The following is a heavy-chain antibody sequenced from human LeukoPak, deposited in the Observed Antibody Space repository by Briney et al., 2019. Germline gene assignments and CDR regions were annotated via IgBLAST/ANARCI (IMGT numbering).Heavy chain of an antibody. CDR3: ATRRVAVMF. CDR2: ISGYGEST. Sequence: GGSLRLSCVASGFTSYIYAMNWVRQAPGKGLEWVSSISGYGESTSYADSVKGRFTISRDNSNNTLYLQMNSLRVEDTAVYFCATRRVAVMFWGQGTLVTVSS. J-gene: IGHJ4*02. CDR1: GFTSYIYA. V-gene: IGHV3-23*01. D-gene: IGHD3-22*01.